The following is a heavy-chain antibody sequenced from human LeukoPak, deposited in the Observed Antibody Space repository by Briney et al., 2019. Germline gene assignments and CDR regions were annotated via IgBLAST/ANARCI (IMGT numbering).Heavy chain of an antibody. D-gene: IGHD3-10*01. CDR2: INPNSGGT. J-gene: IGHJ4*02. CDR1: GYTFTGYY. CDR3: ARAITMVRGVASPPLGY. Sequence: GASVKVSCKASGYTFTGYYMHWVRQAPGQGLEWMGWINPNSGGTNYAQKFQGWVTMTRDTSISTAYMELSRLRSDDTAVYYCARAITMVRGVASPPLGYWGQGTLVTVSS. V-gene: IGHV1-2*04.